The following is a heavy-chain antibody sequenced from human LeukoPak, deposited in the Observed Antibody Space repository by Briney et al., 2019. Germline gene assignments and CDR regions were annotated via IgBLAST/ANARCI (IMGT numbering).Heavy chain of an antibody. J-gene: IGHJ4*02. V-gene: IGHV4-59*01. CDR2: IYYSGST. CDR1: GGSTSSYY. Sequence: SETLSLTCTVSGGSTSSYYWSWIRQPPGKGLEWIGYIYYSGSTNYRPSLKSRVTISVDTSKNQFSLKLSSVTAADTAVYYCARLTDYVWGSYRPEPDYWGQGTLVTVSS. CDR3: ARLTDYVWGSYRPEPDY. D-gene: IGHD3-16*02.